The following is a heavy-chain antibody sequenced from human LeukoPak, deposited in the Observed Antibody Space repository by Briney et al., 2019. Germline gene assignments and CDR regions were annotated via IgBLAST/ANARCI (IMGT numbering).Heavy chain of an antibody. J-gene: IGHJ5*02. CDR2: MNPNSGNT. V-gene: IGHV1-8*01. Sequence: ASVKVSCKASGYTFSNYDINWVRQATGQGLEWMGWMNPNSGNTGYAQKFQGRVTMTRNTSISTAYMELSSLRSEDTAVYYCARVLRFLREGAVDPWGQGTLVTVSS. CDR3: ARVLRFLREGAVDP. D-gene: IGHD3-3*01. CDR1: GYTFSNYD.